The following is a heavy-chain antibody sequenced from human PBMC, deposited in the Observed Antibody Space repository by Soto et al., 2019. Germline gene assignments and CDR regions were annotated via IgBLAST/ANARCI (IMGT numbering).Heavy chain of an antibody. D-gene: IGHD5-12*01. CDR1: GFTFSSYS. CDR3: ARDGSRDGYNSHEDYFDY. Sequence: EVQLVESGGGLVKPGGSLRLSCAASGFTFSSYSMNWVRQAPGKGLEWVSSISSSSSYIYYADSVKGRFTISRDNAKNSLYLQMNSLRAEDTAVYYCARDGSRDGYNSHEDYFDYWGQGTRVTVSS. V-gene: IGHV3-21*01. CDR2: ISSSSSYI. J-gene: IGHJ4*02.